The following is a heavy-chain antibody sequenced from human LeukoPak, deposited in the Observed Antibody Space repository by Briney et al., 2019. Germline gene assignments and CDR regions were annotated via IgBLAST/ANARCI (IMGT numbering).Heavy chain of an antibody. CDR2: IHHSGTT. V-gene: IGHV4-38-2*02. D-gene: IGHD6-19*01. CDR1: GYSIDSGYF. J-gene: IGHJ4*02. CDR3: ARDLGSGWSPGY. Sequence: SETLSLTCIVSGYSIDSGYFWGWIRQPPGKGLEWIGNIHHSGTTYYNPSLKSRVTISVDTSKNQFSLNLTSVTAADTAFYYCARDLGSGWSPGYWGQGTLVTVSS.